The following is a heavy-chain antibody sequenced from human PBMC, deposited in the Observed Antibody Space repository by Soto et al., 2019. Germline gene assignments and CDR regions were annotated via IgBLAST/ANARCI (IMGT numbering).Heavy chain of an antibody. CDR3: ARGRLTIQQGFDT. CDR2: IYSSGNP. D-gene: IGHD1-1*01. V-gene: IGHV4-31*03. J-gene: IGHJ3*02. Sequence: QVQLQESGPGLVKPSQTLSLTCTVSNDSITSRRYYWSWIRQVPGKGLEWIGYIYSSGNPYYNPSLKGRISISLDASNNQFALTVTSVNVADSAIYFCARGRLTIQQGFDTWGQGTRVTVSS. CDR1: NDSITSRRYY.